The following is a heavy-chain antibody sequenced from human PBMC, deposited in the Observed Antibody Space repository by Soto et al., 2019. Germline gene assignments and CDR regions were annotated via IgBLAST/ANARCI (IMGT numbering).Heavy chain of an antibody. CDR3: ARVGGYDPTIYYYYYGMDV. V-gene: IGHV3-74*01. J-gene: IGHJ6*02. D-gene: IGHD5-12*01. CDR1: GFTFSSYW. Sequence: GGSLRLSCAASGFTFSSYWMHWVRQAPGKGLVWVSRINSDGSSTSYADSVKGRFTISRDNAKNTLYLQMNSLRAEDTAVYYCARVGGYDPTIYYYYYGMDVWGQGTTVTVSS. CDR2: INSDGSST.